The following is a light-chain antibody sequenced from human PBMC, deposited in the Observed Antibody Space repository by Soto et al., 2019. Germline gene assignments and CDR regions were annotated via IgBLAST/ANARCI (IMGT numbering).Light chain of an antibody. Sequence: EIAITQSPATLSVSPGERATLSCRASQSVSINLAWYQQIPGQAPRLLIYGASTRAAGVPARFRGSGSGTEFTLTISTLQSEDFAVYYCQQYNNWPTPFGQGTKVDI. CDR2: GAS. J-gene: IGKJ2*01. CDR1: QSVSIN. V-gene: IGKV3-15*01. CDR3: QQYNNWPTP.